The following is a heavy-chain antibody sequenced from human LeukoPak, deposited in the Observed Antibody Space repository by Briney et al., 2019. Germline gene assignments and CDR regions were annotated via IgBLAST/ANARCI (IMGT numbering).Heavy chain of an antibody. D-gene: IGHD3-16*01. CDR1: EFTFDDYA. V-gene: IGHV3-9*01. Sequence: GGSLRLSCAASEFTFDDYAMHGVRQAPGKGLEWVSGISWNSGTIAYADSVKGRFTISRDNAKNSLYLQMNSLRADDTALYYCASQPSFGHLLSGFHFDYWGQGTLVTVSS. CDR3: ASQPSFGHLLSGFHFDY. J-gene: IGHJ4*02. CDR2: ISWNSGTI.